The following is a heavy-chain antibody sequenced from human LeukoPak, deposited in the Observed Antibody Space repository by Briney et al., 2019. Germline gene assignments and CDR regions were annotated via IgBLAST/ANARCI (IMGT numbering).Heavy chain of an antibody. Sequence: SETLSLTCTVSGGSISSYYWSWIRQPPGKGLEWIGYIYYSGSTNYNPSLKSRVTISVDTSKNQFSLKLSSVTAADTAVYYCARAHRPTTHFDYWGREPWSPSPQ. CDR1: GGSISSYY. CDR3: ARAHRPTTHFDY. CDR2: IYYSGST. V-gene: IGHV4-59*01. D-gene: IGHD1-7*01. J-gene: IGHJ4*02.